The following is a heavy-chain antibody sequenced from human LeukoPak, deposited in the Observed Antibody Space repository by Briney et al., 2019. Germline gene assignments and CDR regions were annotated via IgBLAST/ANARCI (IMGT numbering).Heavy chain of an antibody. V-gene: IGHV1-18*01. CDR2: ISAYNGNT. J-gene: IGHJ4*02. D-gene: IGHD3-10*01. CDR1: GYTFTSYG. Sequence: ASVKVSCKASGYTFTSYGISWVRQAPGQGLEWMGWISAYNGNTNYAQKLQGRVTMTTDTSTSTAYMELRSLRSDDTAVYYCAREGFSSSGSSNIVPPYFDYWGQGTLVTVSS. CDR3: AREGFSSSGSSNIVPPYFDY.